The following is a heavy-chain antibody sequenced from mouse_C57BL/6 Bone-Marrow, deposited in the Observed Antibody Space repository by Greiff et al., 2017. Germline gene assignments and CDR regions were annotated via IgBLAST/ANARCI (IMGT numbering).Heavy chain of an antibody. D-gene: IGHD2-5*01. J-gene: IGHJ1*03. CDR2: IYPGSGST. Sequence: QVQLQQPGAELVKPGASVKMSCKASGYTFTSYWITWVKQRPGQGLEWIGDIYPGSGSTNYNEKFKSKATLTVDTSASAAYMQLSSLTSEDSAVYYCARPYYSNYWYFDVWGTGTTVTVSS. CDR1: GYTFTSYW. CDR3: ARPYYSNYWYFDV. V-gene: IGHV1-55*01.